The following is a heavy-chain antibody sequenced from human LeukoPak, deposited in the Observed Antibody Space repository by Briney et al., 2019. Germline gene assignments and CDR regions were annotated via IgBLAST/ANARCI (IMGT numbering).Heavy chain of an antibody. CDR1: GFTFSTNY. Sequence: GGSLRLFCAASGFTFSTNYMSWVRQAPGKGLEWVSVIYSGGSPYYADSVKGRFTISRDNSKNTLYLQMNSLRAEDTAVYYCARDLNYYDSSGYGHWGQGTLVTVSS. J-gene: IGHJ4*02. CDR2: IYSGGSP. V-gene: IGHV3-53*01. CDR3: ARDLNYYDSSGYGH. D-gene: IGHD3-22*01.